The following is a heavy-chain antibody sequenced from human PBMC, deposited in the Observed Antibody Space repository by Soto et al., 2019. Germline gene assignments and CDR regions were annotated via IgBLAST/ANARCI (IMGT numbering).Heavy chain of an antibody. Sequence: GGSLRLSCAVSGFTFSHYALIWVRQAPGKGLEWVAGISGSGFRTDYADSVKGRLTITRDNAKNTLYLQMNILRVEDTAVYFCARSLSTSPDYWGQGTLVTVSS. CDR3: ARSLSTSPDY. J-gene: IGHJ4*02. V-gene: IGHV3-23*01. CDR2: ISGSGFRT. D-gene: IGHD2-2*01. CDR1: GFTFSHYA.